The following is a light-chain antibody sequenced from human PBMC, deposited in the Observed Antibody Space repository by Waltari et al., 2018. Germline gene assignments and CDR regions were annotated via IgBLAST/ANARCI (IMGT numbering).Light chain of an antibody. V-gene: IGKV3-20*01. CDR2: GTS. CDR3: QHYVRLPAT. CDR1: QSVGRTF. Sequence: DIVLTQSPGTLYLSPGERTTLFCRASQSVGRTFAWYQQKHGQAPRLLIYGTSSRATDIPDRFSGSGSGTDFSLTINRLEPEDFAVYYCQHYVRLPATFGQGTKVEIK. J-gene: IGKJ1*01.